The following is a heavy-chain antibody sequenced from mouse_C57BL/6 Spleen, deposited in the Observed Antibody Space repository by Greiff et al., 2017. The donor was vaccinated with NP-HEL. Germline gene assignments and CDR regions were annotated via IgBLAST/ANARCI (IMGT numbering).Heavy chain of an antibody. Sequence: QVQLQQSGAELVKPGASVKLSCKASGYTFTEYTIHWVKQRSGQGLEWIGWFYPGSGSIKYNEKFKDKATLTADKSSSTVYMELSRLTSEDSAVYFCARHEEGAYYGNGGAMDYWGQGTSVTVSS. D-gene: IGHD2-10*01. CDR1: GYTFTEYT. V-gene: IGHV1-62-2*01. CDR2: FYPGSGSI. CDR3: ARHEEGAYYGNGGAMDY. J-gene: IGHJ4*01.